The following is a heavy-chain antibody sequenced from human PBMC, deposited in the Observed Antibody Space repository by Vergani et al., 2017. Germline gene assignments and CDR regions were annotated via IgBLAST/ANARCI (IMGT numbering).Heavy chain of an antibody. CDR1: GYTFTSYD. Sequence: QVQLVQSGAEVKKPGASVKVSCKASGYTFTSYDINWVRQATGQGLEWMGWMNPNSGNTGYAQKFQGRVTMTRNTSISTAYMELSSLRSEDTAVYYCARDGSGXGELSFYYYYYMDVWGKGTTVTVSS. CDR3: ARDGSGXGELSFYYYYYMDV. J-gene: IGHJ6*03. CDR2: MNPNSGNT. V-gene: IGHV1-8*01. D-gene: IGHD3-10*01.